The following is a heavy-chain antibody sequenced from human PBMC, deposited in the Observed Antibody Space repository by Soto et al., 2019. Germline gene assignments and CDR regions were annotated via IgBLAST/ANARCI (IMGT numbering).Heavy chain of an antibody. CDR1: GFTFSSYA. V-gene: IGHV3-23*01. D-gene: IGHD3-22*01. J-gene: IGHJ4*02. Sequence: PGGSLRLSCAASGFTFSSYAMSWVRQAPGKGLEWVSAISGSGGSTYYADSVKGRFTISRDNSKNTLYLQMNSLRAEDTAVYYCASSSSGYYEPSHWGQGTLVTVSS. CDR3: ASSSSGYYEPSH. CDR2: ISGSGGST.